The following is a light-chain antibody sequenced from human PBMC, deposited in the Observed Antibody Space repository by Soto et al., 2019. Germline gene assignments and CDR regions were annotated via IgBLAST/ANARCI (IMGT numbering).Light chain of an antibody. J-gene: IGKJ4*01. CDR2: VAS. Sequence: DIQMTQSPSSLSASVGDRVTITCRASQSIANFLSWYQQKPGKAPKLLINVASTLQSGVPSRFSGSGSGTDFTLAISSLQPEDFATYYCQQSSSTPQTFGGGTRVEIK. CDR1: QSIANF. V-gene: IGKV1-39*01. CDR3: QQSSSTPQT.